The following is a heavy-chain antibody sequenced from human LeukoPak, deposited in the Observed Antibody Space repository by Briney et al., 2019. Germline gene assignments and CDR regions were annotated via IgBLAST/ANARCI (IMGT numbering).Heavy chain of an antibody. D-gene: IGHD2-15*01. V-gene: IGHV3-21*01. CDR2: ISPSSSPI. CDR3: GRIAGTRYPWYLDY. J-gene: IGHJ4*02. CDR1: GFTFSSYT. Sequence: GGSLRLSCAASGFTFSSYTMNWVRQAPGKGLEWVSSISPSSSPIYYADSVRGRFSISRDNARDSLYLQTNSLRAEDTAVYYCGRIAGTRYPWYLDYWGQGTLVTVSS.